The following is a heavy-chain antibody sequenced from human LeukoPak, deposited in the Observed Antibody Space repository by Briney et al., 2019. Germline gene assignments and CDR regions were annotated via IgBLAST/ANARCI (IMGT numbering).Heavy chain of an antibody. V-gene: IGHV4-39*07. Sequence: PSETLSLTCTASGGSISSSSYYWGWIRQPPGKGLEWIGSIYYSGSTYYNPSLKSRVTISVDTSKNQFSLKLSSVTAADTAVYYCARLVGWSGYEQADYWGQGTLVIVSS. CDR1: GGSISSSSYY. CDR2: IYYSGST. D-gene: IGHD3-3*01. J-gene: IGHJ4*02. CDR3: ARLVGWSGYEQADY.